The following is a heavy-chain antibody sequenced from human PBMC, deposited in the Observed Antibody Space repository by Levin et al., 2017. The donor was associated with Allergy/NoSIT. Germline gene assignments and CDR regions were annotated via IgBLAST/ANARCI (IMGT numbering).Heavy chain of an antibody. V-gene: IGHV3-72*01. Sequence: GGSLRLSCAASGFTFSSFAMSWVRQAPGKGLEWVARSRNKANSYTTEYAASVKGRFTISRDDSKDSLYLQMNSLQTDDTAVYYCARAGSSSGWHLFDFWGQGILVSVSS. J-gene: IGHJ4*02. CDR1: GFTFSSFA. CDR2: SRNKANSYTT. CDR3: ARAGSSSGWHLFDF. D-gene: IGHD6-19*01.